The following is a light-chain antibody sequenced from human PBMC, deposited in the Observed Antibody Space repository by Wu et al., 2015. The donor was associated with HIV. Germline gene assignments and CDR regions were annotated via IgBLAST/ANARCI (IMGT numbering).Light chain of an antibody. CDR3: QQLNTYPRT. CDR2: GAS. V-gene: IGKV1-9*01. J-gene: IGKJ1*01. CDR1: QGVGSH. Sequence: GDRVTISCRASQGVGSHLAWYQQKPGKAPNLLIYGASALHNGVPSRFSGSGSGTDFTLTISSLQPEDSATYYCQQLNTYPRTFGQGTKVAIK.